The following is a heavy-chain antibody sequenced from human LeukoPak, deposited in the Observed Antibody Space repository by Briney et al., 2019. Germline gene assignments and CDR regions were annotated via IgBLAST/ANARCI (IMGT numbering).Heavy chain of an antibody. J-gene: IGHJ5*01. CDR2: IYYSGST. V-gene: IGHV4-59*08. CDR3: ARRSISWFDS. CDR1: GGSISSSY. Sequence: SETLSLTCTVSGGSISSSYWSWIRQPPGKGLEWIGYIYYSGSTNYNPSLNSRVTISVDTSKNQFSLKLSSVTAADTAVYYCARRSISWFDSWGQGTLVTVSS.